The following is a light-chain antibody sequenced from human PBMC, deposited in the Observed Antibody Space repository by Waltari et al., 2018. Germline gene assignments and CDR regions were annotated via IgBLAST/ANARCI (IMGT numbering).Light chain of an antibody. V-gene: IGLV2-14*03. Sequence: QSHLPQPASVSGSPGQSVTIPCTGTGSSVGAYFYFSWYQQSPGKGHKLMIFDVSNRHSGVSNRFSGSKSGNTASLTISGLQAEDDADYYCSSYTSSGTVIFGGGTKLTVL. J-gene: IGLJ2*01. CDR1: GSSVGAYFY. CDR2: DVS. CDR3: SSYTSSGTVI.